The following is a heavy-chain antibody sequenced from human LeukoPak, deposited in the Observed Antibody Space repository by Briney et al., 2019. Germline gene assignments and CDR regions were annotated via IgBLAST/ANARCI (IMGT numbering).Heavy chain of an antibody. CDR2: ISYDGSNK. CDR1: GFTFSSYA. J-gene: IGHJ3*02. CDR3: ARARIAAAAFDI. Sequence: AGGSLRLSCAASGFTFSSYAMHWVRQAPGKGLEWVAVISYDGSNKYYADSVKGRFTISRDNSKNTLYLQMNSLRAEDTAVYYCARARIAAAAFDIWGQGTMVTVSS. D-gene: IGHD6-13*01. V-gene: IGHV3-30*04.